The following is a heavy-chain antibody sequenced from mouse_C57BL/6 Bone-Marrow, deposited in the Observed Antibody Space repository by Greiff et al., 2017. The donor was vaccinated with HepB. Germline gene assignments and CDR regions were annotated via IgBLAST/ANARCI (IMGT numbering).Heavy chain of an antibody. CDR3: ASRNWSYAMDY. CDR2: ISSGGSYT. V-gene: IGHV5-6*01. CDR1: GFTFSSYG. Sequence: EVQLVESGGDLVKPGGSLKLSCAASGFTFSSYGMSWVRQTPDKRLEWVATISSGGSYTYYPDSVKGRFTISRDNAKNTLYLQMSSLKSEDTAMYYCASRNWSYAMDYWGQGTSVTVSS. J-gene: IGHJ4*01. D-gene: IGHD4-1*02.